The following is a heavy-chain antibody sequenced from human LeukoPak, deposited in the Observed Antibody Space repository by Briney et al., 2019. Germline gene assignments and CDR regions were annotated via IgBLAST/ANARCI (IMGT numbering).Heavy chain of an antibody. CDR3: ARVGYSWNAFDI. Sequence: SGGSLRLSCAASEFTFSSYTMNWVRQAPGKGLEWVSSISSSSSYIYYADSVKGRFTISKNNAKNPLYLQMNSLRAEDTAVYYCARVGYSWNAFDIWGQGTMVTVSS. CDR1: EFTFSSYT. J-gene: IGHJ3*02. V-gene: IGHV3-21*01. CDR2: ISSSSSYI. D-gene: IGHD5-12*01.